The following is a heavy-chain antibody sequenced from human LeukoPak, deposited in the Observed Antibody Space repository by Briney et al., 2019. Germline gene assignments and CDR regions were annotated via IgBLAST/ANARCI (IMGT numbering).Heavy chain of an antibody. J-gene: IGHJ4*02. Sequence: SETLSLTCTVSGVSISNYYWSWIRQPPGKGLEWIGYIYYSGSTNYNPSLKNRVSISVDTSKNQFSLKLNSVTAADTTIYYCARLFGRGYHSSGPQSYWSQGTLVTASS. CDR3: ARLFGRGYHSSGPQSY. CDR1: GVSISNYY. V-gene: IGHV4-59*08. D-gene: IGHD3-22*01. CDR2: IYYSGST.